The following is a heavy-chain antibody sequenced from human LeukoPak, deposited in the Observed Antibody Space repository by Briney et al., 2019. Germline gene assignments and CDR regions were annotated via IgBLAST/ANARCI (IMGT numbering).Heavy chain of an antibody. CDR2: IYPGDSDT. J-gene: IGHJ4*02. CDR1: GYRFTSYW. D-gene: IGHD6-19*01. CDR3: ATPQVSGWNFDY. V-gene: IGHV5-51*01. Sequence: KIGESLKISCKGSGYRFTSYWIAWVRQMPGKGLEWMGSIYPGDSDTRYSPSFQGQVTISADKSITTAYLQWSSLKASDTAMYYCATPQVSGWNFDYRGQGTLVTVSS.